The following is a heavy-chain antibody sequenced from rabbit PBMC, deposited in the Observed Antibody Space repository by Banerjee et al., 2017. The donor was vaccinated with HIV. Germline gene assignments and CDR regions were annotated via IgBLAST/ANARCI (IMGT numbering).Heavy chain of an antibody. J-gene: IGHJ6*01. CDR1: GLDFSSSYW. CDR3: ARGNSL. Sequence: QQQLEESGGGLVKPGGTLTLTCTASGLDFSSSYWICWVRQAPGKGLEWIACIYTGSSGSIAYASWAKGRFTISKTSSTTVTLQMTSLTAADTATYFCARGNSLWGPGTLVTVS. V-gene: IGHV1S45*01. CDR2: IYTGSSGSI. D-gene: IGHD2-1*01.